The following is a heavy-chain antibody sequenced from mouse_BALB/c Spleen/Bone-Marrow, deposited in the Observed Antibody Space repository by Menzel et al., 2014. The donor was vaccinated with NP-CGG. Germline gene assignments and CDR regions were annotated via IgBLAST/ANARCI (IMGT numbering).Heavy chain of an antibody. CDR3: ATMITDWYFDV. D-gene: IGHD2-4*01. CDR2: IDPANGNT. CDR1: GFNIKDTY. J-gene: IGHJ1*01. Sequence: VQLQQSGAELVRPGTLVKLSCKASGFNIKDTYMHWVKQRPEQGLEWIGRIDPANGNTKYDPKFQGKATITADTSSNTAYLQLSSLTSEDTAVYYCATMITDWYFDVWGAGTTVTVSS. V-gene: IGHV14-3*02.